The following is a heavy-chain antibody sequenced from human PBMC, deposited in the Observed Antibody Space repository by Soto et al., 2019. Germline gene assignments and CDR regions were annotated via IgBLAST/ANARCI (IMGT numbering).Heavy chain of an antibody. Sequence: ASVKVSCKVSGYTLTELSMHWVRQAPGKGLEWMGGFDPEDGETIYAQKFQGRVTMTKDTSTDTAYMELRSLRSDDTAVYYCARGPIVVVPAAMLVWFDPWGQGTLVTVSS. D-gene: IGHD2-2*01. CDR1: GYTLTELS. V-gene: IGHV1-24*01. CDR2: FDPEDGET. J-gene: IGHJ5*02. CDR3: ARGPIVVVPAAMLVWFDP.